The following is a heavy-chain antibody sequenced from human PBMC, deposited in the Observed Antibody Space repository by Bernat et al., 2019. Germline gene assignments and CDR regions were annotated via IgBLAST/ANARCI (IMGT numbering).Heavy chain of an antibody. Sequence: EVQLVEFGGGLVQLGGSLGLPCAASGFTFGSNPMTWVRQPPGKGLGWVSAISGSGGSTYYADSVKGRFTISRDNSKNTLYLQMNSLRAEDTAVYYCAKDFYCSSTSCYVGAFDIWGQGTMVTVSS. CDR3: AKDFYCSSTSCYVGAFDI. D-gene: IGHD2-2*01. CDR1: GFTFGSNP. CDR2: ISGSGGST. V-gene: IGHV3-23*04. J-gene: IGHJ3*02.